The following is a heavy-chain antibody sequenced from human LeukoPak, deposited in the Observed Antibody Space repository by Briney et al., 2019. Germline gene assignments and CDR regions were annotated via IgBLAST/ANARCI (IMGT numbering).Heavy chain of an antibody. Sequence: GASVKVSCKASGGTFSSYAISWVRQAPGQGLEWMGGIIPIFGTANYAQKFQGRVTITADESTSTAYMELSSLRSEDTAVYYCARVGSARDYYYYYGMDVWGQGTTVTVSS. D-gene: IGHD6-6*01. J-gene: IGHJ6*02. CDR1: GGTFSSYA. CDR3: ARVGSARDYYYYYGMDV. CDR2: IIPIFGTA. V-gene: IGHV1-69*13.